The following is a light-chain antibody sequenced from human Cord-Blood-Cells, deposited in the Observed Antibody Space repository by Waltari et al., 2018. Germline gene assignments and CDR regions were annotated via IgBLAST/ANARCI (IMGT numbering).Light chain of an antibody. Sequence: SAMTHPASASGHPGPPLPIPCPGTTTLLVGSHPALWYQQHPGKAPKLLIYEGSKRPSGVSNRFSGSKSGNTASLTISGLQAEDEADYYCCSYAGSSTWVFGGGTKLTFL. CDR1: TTLLVGSHP. V-gene: IGLV2-23*01. J-gene: IGLJ3*02. CDR2: EGS. CDR3: CSYAGSSTWV.